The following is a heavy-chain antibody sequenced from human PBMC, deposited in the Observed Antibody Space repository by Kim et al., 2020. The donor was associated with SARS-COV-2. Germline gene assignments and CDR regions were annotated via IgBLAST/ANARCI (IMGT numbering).Heavy chain of an antibody. V-gene: IGHV3-48*03. CDR2: IGGRANTI. CDR1: GFTFSTYE. CDR3: ARELVFSYDY. J-gene: IGHJ4*02. Sequence: GGSLRLSCAASGFTFSTYEMNWVRQAPGKGLEWVSYIGGRANTIYYADSVKGRFTISRDNAKNSLYLQMNSLRAEDTALYYCARELVFSYDYWGQGTLVT.